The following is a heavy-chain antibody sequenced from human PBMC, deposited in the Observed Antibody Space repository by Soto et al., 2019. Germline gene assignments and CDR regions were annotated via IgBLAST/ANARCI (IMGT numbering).Heavy chain of an antibody. CDR3: ARDIGFDYVN. D-gene: IGHD3-16*01. CDR2: VKEDGSEL. CDR1: GFNVMSYW. V-gene: IGHV3-7*01. J-gene: IGHJ4*02. Sequence: VGSLRLSCAVSGFNVMSYWMSWVRQAPGKGLEWVASVKEDGSELYYLHSVRGRSSISRDSAGNALHLTMNYLSAEDTGVYFCARDIGFDYVNWGQGIPVTVSS.